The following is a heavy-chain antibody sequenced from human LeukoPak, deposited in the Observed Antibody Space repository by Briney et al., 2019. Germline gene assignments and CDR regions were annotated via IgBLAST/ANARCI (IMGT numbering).Heavy chain of an antibody. V-gene: IGHV3-30-3*01. CDR1: TFTFSTYP. J-gene: IGHJ4*02. D-gene: IGHD3-22*01. CDR3: ARARRSTYSYDSSGYYRGAHFDY. CDR2: ISYDGSDK. Sequence: GGSLRLSCAASTFTFSTYPMHWVRQAPGKGLEWVAVISYDGSDKDYADSVKGRFTISRDNSKDTLYLHMNSLGAEDTAAYYCARARRSTYSYDSSGYYRGAHFDYWGQGTLVTVSS.